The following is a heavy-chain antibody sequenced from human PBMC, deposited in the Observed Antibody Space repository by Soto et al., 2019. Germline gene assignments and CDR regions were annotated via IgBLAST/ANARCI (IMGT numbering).Heavy chain of an antibody. V-gene: IGHV1-3*01. CDR3: ERDLDDILTGPNFDP. J-gene: IGHJ5*02. CDR1: GYTFTSYA. D-gene: IGHD3-9*01. Sequence: ASVKVSCKGSGYTFTSYAMHWVRQAPGQRLEWMGWINAGNGNTKYSQKFQGRVTFTRDTSASTVYMEMSSLRSEDAAVYFCERDLDDILTGPNFDPWGQGTLVTVSS. CDR2: INAGNGNT.